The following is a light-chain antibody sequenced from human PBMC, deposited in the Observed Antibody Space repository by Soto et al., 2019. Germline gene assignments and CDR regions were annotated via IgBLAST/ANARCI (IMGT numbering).Light chain of an antibody. CDR3: QHLNSYPKA. CDR1: QAISSC. V-gene: IGKV1-5*03. J-gene: IGKJ5*01. Sequence: DIQMTQSPSSLSGSVGDRVTITCRASQAISSCLAWYQQKPGKAPKLLIYKASTLKSGVPSRFSGSGSGTDFTLTISSLQPDDFATYYCQHLNSYPKAFGQGTQLELK. CDR2: KAS.